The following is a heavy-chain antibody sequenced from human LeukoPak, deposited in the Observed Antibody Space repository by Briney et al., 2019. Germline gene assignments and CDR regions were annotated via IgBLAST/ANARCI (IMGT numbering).Heavy chain of an antibody. CDR2: IIPIFGTA. CDR1: GGTFSSYA. V-gene: IGHV1-69*05. Sequence: ASVKVSCKASGGTFSSYAISWVRQAPGQGLEWMGGIIPIFGTANYAQKFQGRVTITTDESTSTAYMELSSLRAEDTAVYYCARVHSSGYLTDIDYWGQGTLVTVSS. D-gene: IGHD3-22*01. CDR3: ARVHSSGYLTDIDY. J-gene: IGHJ4*02.